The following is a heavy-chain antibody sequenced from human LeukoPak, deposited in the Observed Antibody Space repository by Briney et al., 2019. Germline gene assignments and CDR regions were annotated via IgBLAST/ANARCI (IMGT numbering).Heavy chain of an antibody. Sequence: GPSVKVSCKASGYTFIANYLQWVRQAPGLGPEWLGWMHVGNGNTRYAPKFQDRVTLSRDTSINTAYMERSSLTSDDTAVYYCAREGSYCDGGDCYSFDFWGQGTLVTVSS. D-gene: IGHD2-21*02. CDR3: AREGSYCDGGDCYSFDF. J-gene: IGHJ4*02. CDR2: MHVGNGNT. CDR1: GYTFIANY. V-gene: IGHV1-2*02.